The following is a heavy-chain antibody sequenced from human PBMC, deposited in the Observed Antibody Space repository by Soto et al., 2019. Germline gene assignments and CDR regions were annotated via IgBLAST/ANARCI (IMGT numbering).Heavy chain of an antibody. CDR1: GFRFSSYE. V-gene: IGHV3-48*03. Sequence: GGSLRLSCAASGFRFSSYEMNWVRQAPGKGLEWISYISESGTSMYYADAVKGRFAISRDNAKNSLYLHMNSLRVEDTAIYYCARSRNAFDIWGQGTMVTVSS. CDR2: ISESGTSM. J-gene: IGHJ3*02. D-gene: IGHD6-6*01. CDR3: ARSRNAFDI.